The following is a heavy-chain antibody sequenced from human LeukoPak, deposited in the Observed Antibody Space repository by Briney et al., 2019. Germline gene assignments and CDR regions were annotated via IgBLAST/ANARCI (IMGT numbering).Heavy chain of an antibody. V-gene: IGHV4-59*01. Sequence: PSETLSLTCTVSGGSISSYYWSWLRQPPGKGLEWIGYIYYSGSTNYNPSLKSRVTISVDTSKNQFSLKLSSVTAADTAVYYCARGNLSGYYSGWFDPWGQGTLVTVSS. J-gene: IGHJ5*02. CDR3: ARGNLSGYYSGWFDP. CDR1: GGSISSYY. CDR2: IYYSGST. D-gene: IGHD3-22*01.